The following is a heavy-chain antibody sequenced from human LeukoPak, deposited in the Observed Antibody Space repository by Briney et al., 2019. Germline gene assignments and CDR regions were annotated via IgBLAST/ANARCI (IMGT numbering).Heavy chain of an antibody. CDR1: GFTFSNYD. V-gene: IGHV3-23*01. CDR2: ISDSGSST. D-gene: IGHD1-26*01. J-gene: IGHJ4*02. Sequence: GGSLRLSCAASGFTFSNYDMSWVRQAPGRGLDWVSTISDSGSSTYYADSVKGRFTISRDNSKNTLYLQTDSLRVEDTAVYYCARGVGATHFDCWGQGTLVTVST. CDR3: ARGVGATHFDC.